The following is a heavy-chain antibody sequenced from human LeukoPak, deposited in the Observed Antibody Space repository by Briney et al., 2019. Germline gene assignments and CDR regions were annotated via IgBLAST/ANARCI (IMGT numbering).Heavy chain of an antibody. Sequence: ASVNVSCTASGGTFSSYAISWVRQAPGQGLEWMGRIIPILGIANYAQKFQGRVTITADKSTSTAYMELSSLRSEDTAVYYCARVTGYSSGWFPHGHYYYGMDVWGQGTTVTVSS. CDR2: IIPILGIA. D-gene: IGHD6-19*01. V-gene: IGHV1-69*04. J-gene: IGHJ6*02. CDR3: ARVTGYSSGWFPHGHYYYGMDV. CDR1: GGTFSSYA.